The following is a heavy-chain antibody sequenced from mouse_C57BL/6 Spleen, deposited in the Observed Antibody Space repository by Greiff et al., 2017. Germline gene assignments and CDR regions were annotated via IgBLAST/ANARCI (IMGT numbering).Heavy chain of an antibody. V-gene: IGHV1-64*01. CDR2: IHPNSGST. CDR1: GYTFTSYW. D-gene: IGHD2-1*01. Sequence: VQLQQPGAELVKPGASVKLSCKASGYTFTSYWMHWVKQRPGQGLEWIGMIHPNSGSTNYNEKFKSKATLTVDKSSSTAYMQLSSLTSEDSAVFYCAIRVYDGNPYAMDYWGQGTSVTVSS. J-gene: IGHJ4*01. CDR3: AIRVYDGNPYAMDY.